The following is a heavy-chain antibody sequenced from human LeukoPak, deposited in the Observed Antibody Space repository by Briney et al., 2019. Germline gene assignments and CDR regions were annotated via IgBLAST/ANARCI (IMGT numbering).Heavy chain of an antibody. D-gene: IGHD6-13*01. V-gene: IGHV1-69*01. Sequence: SVKVSCKASGGTFSSYAISWVRQAPGQGLEWMGGIIPIFGTANYAQKFQGRVTITADESTSTAYMELSSLRSEDTAVYSCAREGVVGQQLYYYYMDVWGKGTTVTVSS. CDR3: AREGVVGQQLYYYYMDV. CDR1: GGTFSSYA. J-gene: IGHJ6*03. CDR2: IIPIFGTA.